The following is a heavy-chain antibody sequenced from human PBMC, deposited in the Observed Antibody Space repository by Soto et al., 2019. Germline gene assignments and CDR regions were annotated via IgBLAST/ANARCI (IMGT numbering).Heavy chain of an antibody. CDR1: GGFVSSSSYS. CDR2: IYSSENT. V-gene: IGHV4-39*07. Sequence: LSLTCSVSGGFVSSSSYSWGWIRQSPGKGLEWIGRIYSSENTYYNPSLKSRVTVSVDTSKNQFSLRLSSVTAADTAVYYCARGGVDYYDSSGYSFSPYYFDYWGQGTLVTVSS. D-gene: IGHD3-22*01. CDR3: ARGGVDYYDSSGYSFSPYYFDY. J-gene: IGHJ4*02.